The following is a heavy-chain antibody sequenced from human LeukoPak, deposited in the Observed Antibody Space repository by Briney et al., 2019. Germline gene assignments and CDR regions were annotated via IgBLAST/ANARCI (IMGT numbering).Heavy chain of an antibody. D-gene: IGHD3-16*02. CDR1: GYSFTSYG. J-gene: IGHJ4*02. CDR3: ARLPRAYDYVWGSYRYSPYFDY. V-gene: IGHV5-51*01. CDR2: IYPGDSDT. Sequence: GESLKISCKGSGYSFTSYGIGWVRQMPGKGLEWIGIIYPGDSDTRYSPSFQGQVTISADKSISTAYLQWSSLKASDTAMYYCARLPRAYDYVWGSYRYSPYFDYWGQGTLATVSS.